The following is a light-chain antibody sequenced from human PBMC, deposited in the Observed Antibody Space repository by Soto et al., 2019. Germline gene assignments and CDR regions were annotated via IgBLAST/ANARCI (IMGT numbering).Light chain of an antibody. Sequence: AIQMTQSPSSLSGSVGDRVTITCRASQGIKNDLGWYQQKPGKAPKLLIYAASTLQTGVPSRFSGSGSGADFTLTISSLQPKDFATYYCLQDYSYPRTFGQGTKVDIK. J-gene: IGKJ1*01. CDR2: AAS. V-gene: IGKV1-6*01. CDR3: LQDYSYPRT. CDR1: QGIKND.